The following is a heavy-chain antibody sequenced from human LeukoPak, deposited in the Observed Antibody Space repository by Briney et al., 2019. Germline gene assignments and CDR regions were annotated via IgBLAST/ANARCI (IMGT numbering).Heavy chain of an antibody. Sequence: SETLSLTCAVYGGSFSGYYWSWIRQPPGKGLEWIGEINHSGSTNYNPSLRSRVTISLDRPKKQFSLKLSSVNVADTAVYYCARGLPRNDFWSGFATYWFDPWGRGTLATVSS. V-gene: IGHV4-34*01. J-gene: IGHJ5*02. CDR3: ARGLPRNDFWSGFATYWFDP. D-gene: IGHD3-3*01. CDR1: GGSFSGYY. CDR2: INHSGST.